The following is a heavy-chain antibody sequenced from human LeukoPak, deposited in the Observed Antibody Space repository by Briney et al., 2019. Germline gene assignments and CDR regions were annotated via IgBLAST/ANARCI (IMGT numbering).Heavy chain of an antibody. CDR1: EFMFSSFW. V-gene: IGHV3-7*01. CDR2: IKENESDK. Sequence: GGSLRLSCAASEFMFSSFWMSWVRQAPGKGLEWVANIKENESDKYYADSVKGRFTISRDSAKNSLYLQMNSLRAEDTAVYYCAKAGNGFGYWGQGALVTVSS. D-gene: IGHD2-8*01. CDR3: AKAGNGFGY. J-gene: IGHJ4*02.